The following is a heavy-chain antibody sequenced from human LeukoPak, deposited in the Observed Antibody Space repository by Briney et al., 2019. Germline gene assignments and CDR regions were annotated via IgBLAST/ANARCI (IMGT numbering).Heavy chain of an antibody. J-gene: IGHJ4*02. D-gene: IGHD1-26*01. V-gene: IGHV3-48*03. CDR3: ARDTRYSGSLFDY. CDR2: ISSSGSII. CDR1: GFTFSSYE. Sequence: PGGSLRLSCAASGFTFSSYEMNWVRQAPGKGLEWVSYISSSGSIIYYADSVKGRFTISRDNAKNSLYLQMNSLRAEDTAVYYCARDTRYSGSLFDYWGQGTLVTVSS.